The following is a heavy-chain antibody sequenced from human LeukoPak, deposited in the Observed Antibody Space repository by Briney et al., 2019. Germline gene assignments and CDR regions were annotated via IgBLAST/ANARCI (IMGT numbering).Heavy chain of an antibody. CDR3: ARGVTEIAARPNFDY. CDR2: INHSGST. CDR1: GRSFSGYY. V-gene: IGHV4-34*01. J-gene: IGHJ4*02. D-gene: IGHD6-6*01. Sequence: SETLSLTCAVYGRSFSGYYWSWIRQPPGKGLEWIGEINHSGSTNYNPSLKSRVTISVDTSKNQFSLKLSPVTAADTAVYYCARGVTEIAARPNFDYWGQGTLVTVSS.